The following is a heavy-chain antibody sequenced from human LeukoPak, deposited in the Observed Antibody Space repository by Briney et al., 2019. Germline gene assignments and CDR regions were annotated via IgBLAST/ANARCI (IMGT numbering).Heavy chain of an antibody. CDR2: TYYRSKWYN. CDR3: ARTRYCSGGSCYFFDY. V-gene: IGHV6-1*01. D-gene: IGHD2-15*01. J-gene: IGHJ4*02. Sequence: SQTLSLTCAISGDSVSSNSAAWNWIRQSPSRGLEWLGRTYYRSKWYNDYAVSVKSRITINPDTSKTQFSLQLNSVTPEDTAVYYCARTRYCSGGSCYFFDYWGQGTLVTVSS. CDR1: GDSVSSNSAA.